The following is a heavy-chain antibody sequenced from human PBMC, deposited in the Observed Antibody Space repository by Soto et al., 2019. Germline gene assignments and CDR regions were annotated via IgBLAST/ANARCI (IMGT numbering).Heavy chain of an antibody. D-gene: IGHD5-18*01. CDR2: ISYDGSNK. CDR1: GFTFSSYA. J-gene: IGHJ4*02. V-gene: IGHV3-30-3*01. CDR3: ATDEVIQLCIFDY. Sequence: GWSLRLSCAASGFTFSSYAMHWVRQAPGKGLEWVAVISYDGSNKYYADSVKGRFTISRDNSKNTLYLQMNSLRAEDTAVYYCATDEVIQLCIFDYWGQGTLVTVSS.